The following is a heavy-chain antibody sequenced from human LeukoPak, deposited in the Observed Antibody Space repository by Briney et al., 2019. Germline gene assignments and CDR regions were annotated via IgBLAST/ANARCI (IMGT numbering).Heavy chain of an antibody. Sequence: SETLSLTCTVSGGSISSYYWSWIRQPPGKGLEWIGYIYYSGSTNYNPSLKSRVTISVDTSKHQFSLKLSSVTAADTAVYYCASGGYCSSTSCYSDYWGQGTLVTVSS. CDR2: IYYSGST. D-gene: IGHD2-2*02. V-gene: IGHV4-59*12. CDR1: GGSISSYY. J-gene: IGHJ4*02. CDR3: ASGGYCSSTSCYSDY.